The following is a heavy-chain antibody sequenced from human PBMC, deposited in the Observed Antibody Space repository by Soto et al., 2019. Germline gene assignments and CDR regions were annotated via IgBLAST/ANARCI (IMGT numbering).Heavy chain of an antibody. D-gene: IGHD6-6*01. CDR2: IHQTGYT. V-gene: IGHV4-4*07. CDR3: ARSPSTSSIGSFDI. CDR1: GGPISAFF. J-gene: IGHJ3*02. Sequence: PSETLSLTCTVSGGPISAFFWNWIRQSPGKGLEWIGRIHQTGYTRYNPSLQSRVTMSVDPSKHQFSLQVRSVTAADTAVYYCARSPSTSSIGSFDIWGQGRMVTVSS.